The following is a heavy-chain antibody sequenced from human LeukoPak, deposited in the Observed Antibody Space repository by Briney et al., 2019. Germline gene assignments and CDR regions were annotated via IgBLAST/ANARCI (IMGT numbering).Heavy chain of an antibody. D-gene: IGHD4-17*01. J-gene: IGHJ4*02. CDR3: SRGNDYGDPYPNDF. CDR1: GFTFSNYW. CDR2: IKLDGSEK. Sequence: GGSLRLSCAASGFTFSNYWMSWVRQAPGKGLGWVANIKLDGSEKYYVDSVKGRFTISRDNAKSSLYLQMNGLRTEDTAVYYCSRGNDYGDPYPNDFWGQGTLVTVSS. V-gene: IGHV3-7*03.